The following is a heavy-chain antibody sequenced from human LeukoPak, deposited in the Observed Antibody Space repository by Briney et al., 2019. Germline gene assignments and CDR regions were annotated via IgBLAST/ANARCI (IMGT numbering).Heavy chain of an antibody. CDR2: IYYSGST. Sequence: SETLSLTCTVSGGSISSSSYYWGWIRQPPGKGLEWIGSIYYSGSTYYNPSLKSRVTISVDTSKNQFSLKLSSVTAADTAVYYCVSIWFGESTYYYYYMDVWGKGTTVTVSS. V-gene: IGHV4-39*01. D-gene: IGHD3-10*01. CDR3: VSIWFGESTYYYYYMDV. CDR1: GGSISSSSYY. J-gene: IGHJ6*03.